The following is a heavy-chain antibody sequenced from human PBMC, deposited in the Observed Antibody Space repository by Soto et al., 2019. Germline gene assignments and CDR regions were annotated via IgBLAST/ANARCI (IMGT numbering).Heavy chain of an antibody. J-gene: IGHJ4*02. CDR2: INAGNGNT. Sequence: AAVKVSCKASGYTFISYAIHWVRQARGQRVEWMGWINAGNGNTKYSQKFQGRVTITRDTSISTAYLELSSRRSDDTAVYYYTSKVATFSFDSWGQGTLVTVSS. V-gene: IGHV1-3*01. D-gene: IGHD5-12*01. CDR3: TSKVATFSFDS. CDR1: GYTFISYA.